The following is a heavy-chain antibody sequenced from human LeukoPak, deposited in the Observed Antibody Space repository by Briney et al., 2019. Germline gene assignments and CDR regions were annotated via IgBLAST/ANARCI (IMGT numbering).Heavy chain of an antibody. CDR1: GFTFSSYW. D-gene: IGHD1-26*01. J-gene: IGHJ4*02. CDR2: IKQDGSEK. V-gene: IGHV3-7*01. Sequence: PEGSLRLSCAASGFTFSSYWMSWVRQAPGKGLEWVANIKQDGSEKYYVDSVKGRFTISRDNAKNSLYLQMNSLRAEDTAVYYCASGAGGSYINYWGQGTLVTVSS. CDR3: ASGAGGSYINY.